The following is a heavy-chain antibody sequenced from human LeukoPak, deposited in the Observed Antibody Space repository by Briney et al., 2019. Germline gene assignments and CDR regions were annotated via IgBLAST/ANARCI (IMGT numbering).Heavy chain of an antibody. D-gene: IGHD1-26*01. J-gene: IGHJ4*02. CDR3: ARAPPTPGLYSRSYYRWYYFDY. CDR2: ISSSSSYI. CDR1: GFTFSSYI. Sequence: PGGSLRLSCAASGFTFSSYIMNWVRQAPGKGLEWVSSISSSSSYIYYADSVKGRFTISRDNAKNSLYLQMNSLRAEDTAVYYCARAPPTPGLYSRSYYRWYYFDYWGQGTLVTVSS. V-gene: IGHV3-21*01.